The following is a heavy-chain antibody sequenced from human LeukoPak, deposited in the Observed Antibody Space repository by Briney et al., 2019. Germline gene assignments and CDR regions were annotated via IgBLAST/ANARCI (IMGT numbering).Heavy chain of an antibody. CDR1: GFIFRSYW. J-gene: IGHJ4*02. CDR2: INHDGSVK. D-gene: IGHD3-22*01. Sequence: TGGSLRLSCVASGFIFRSYWMSWVRQPPGKGLEWVANINHDGSVKFYLDSVKGRFTISRDNAKDSVYLQMNSLRAEDTAVYYCATSRDSSGVDWGQGNLVTVSS. CDR3: ATSRDSSGVD. V-gene: IGHV3-7*01.